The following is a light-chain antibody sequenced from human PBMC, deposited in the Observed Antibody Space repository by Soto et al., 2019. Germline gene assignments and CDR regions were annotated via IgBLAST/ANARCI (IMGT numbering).Light chain of an antibody. CDR3: SSYTSNGPWE. CDR2: EVS. J-gene: IGLJ3*02. Sequence: QSALTQPASVSGSPGQSITISCTGTSRDVGGYRYVSWYQQHPGEAPKLMIYEVSNRPSGVSNRFSGSKSGNTASLTISGLQTEDEGDYYCSSYTSNGPWEFRGGTQHTVL. CDR1: SRDVGGYRY. V-gene: IGLV2-14*01.